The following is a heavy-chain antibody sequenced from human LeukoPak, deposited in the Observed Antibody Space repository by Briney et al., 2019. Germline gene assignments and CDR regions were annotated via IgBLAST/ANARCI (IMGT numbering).Heavy chain of an antibody. V-gene: IGHV4-34*01. J-gene: IGHJ4*02. CDR1: GGSFSGYY. CDR3: ARLVVRSYSFDY. Sequence: SETLSLTCAVYGGSFSGYYWSWIRQPPGKGLEWIGEINHSGSTNYNPSLKSRVTISVDTSKNQFSLKLSSVTAADTAVYYCARLVVRSYSFDYWGQGTLVTVSS. D-gene: IGHD1-26*01. CDR2: INHSGST.